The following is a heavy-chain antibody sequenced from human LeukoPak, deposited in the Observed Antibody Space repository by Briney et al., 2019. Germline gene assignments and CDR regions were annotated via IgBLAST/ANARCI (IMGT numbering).Heavy chain of an antibody. J-gene: IGHJ3*02. CDR3: ARDERQLSAFDI. V-gene: IGHV3-21*01. Sequence: GGSLRLSCAASGFTFSSCSMNWVRQAPGKGLEWVSSISSSSSYIYYADSVKGRFTISRDNAKNSLYLQMNSLRAEDTAVYYCARDERQLSAFDIWGQGTMVTVSS. CDR2: ISSSSSYI. CDR1: GFTFSSCS. D-gene: IGHD6-13*01.